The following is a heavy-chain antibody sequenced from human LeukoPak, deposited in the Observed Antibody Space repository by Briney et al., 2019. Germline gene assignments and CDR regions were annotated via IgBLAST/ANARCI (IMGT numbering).Heavy chain of an antibody. CDR3: ASVSAYCSSTSCYGTYYFDY. J-gene: IGHJ4*02. D-gene: IGHD2-2*01. CDR1: GGTFSSYA. CDR2: IIPTFDTA. Sequence: GASVKVSCKASGGTFSSYAISWVRQAPGQGLEWMGGIIPTFDTANYAQKFQGRVTITADKSTSTAYMELSSLRSEDTAVYYCASVSAYCSSTSCYGTYYFDYWGQGTLVTVSS. V-gene: IGHV1-69*06.